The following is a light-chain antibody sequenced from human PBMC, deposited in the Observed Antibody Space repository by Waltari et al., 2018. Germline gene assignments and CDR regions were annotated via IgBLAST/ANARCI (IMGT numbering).Light chain of an antibody. CDR2: YDD. CDR3: AAWDASLSSWL. V-gene: IGLV1-36*01. J-gene: IGLJ3*02. Sequence: QSVLTQPPSVSGAPRQRVTISCSGSSSNIGHNSVNWYQQLPGKPPKLLIYYDDLLSSGVSDRFSGSKSGTSASLAIAGLQSEEEAHYYCAAWDASLSSWLFGGGTKLTVL. CDR1: SSNIGHNS.